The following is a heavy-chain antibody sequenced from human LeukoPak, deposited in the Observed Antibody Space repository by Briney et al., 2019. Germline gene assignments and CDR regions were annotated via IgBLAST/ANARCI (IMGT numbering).Heavy chain of an antibody. V-gene: IGHV1-69*06. CDR3: AREDYGDHYFDY. CDR1: GGTFSSYA. CDR2: IIPIFCTA. Sequence: SVKVSCKASGGTFSSYAISWVRQPPGQGLEWMGGIIPIFCTANYAQKFQGRVTITADKSTSTAYMELSSLRSEDTAVYYCAREDYGDHYFDYWGQGTLVTVSS. D-gene: IGHD4-17*01. J-gene: IGHJ4*02.